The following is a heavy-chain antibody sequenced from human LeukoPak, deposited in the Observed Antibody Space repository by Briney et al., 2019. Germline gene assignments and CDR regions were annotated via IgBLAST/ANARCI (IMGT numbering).Heavy chain of an antibody. CDR3: ARGMAGEGGYPLDY. D-gene: IGHD3-16*01. Sequence: GGSLRLSCAASGFTFSRHAMIWVRQAPGKGLDWVSVITASGRTTYYADSIRGRFSVSRDNSKNTVYVQMKNLRAEYTATYYCARGMAGEGGYPLDYWGQGTLVTVSS. J-gene: IGHJ4*02. CDR2: ITASGRTT. V-gene: IGHV3-23*01. CDR1: GFTFSRHA.